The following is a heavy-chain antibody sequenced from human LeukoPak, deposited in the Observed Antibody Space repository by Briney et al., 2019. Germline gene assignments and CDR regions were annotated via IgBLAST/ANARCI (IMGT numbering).Heavy chain of an antibody. J-gene: IGHJ6*03. CDR1: GGSMRSRSYY. CDR2: IYYSGST. Sequence: PSETLSLTCTVSGGSMRSRSYYWGGIRQPPGKGLEGMGTIYYSGSTDYNGSLKSRVTISLDTSKNQFSLKLRSVTAADAAVYYCASDYYDTSGWGLYYYMDVWGKGTTVTVSS. V-gene: IGHV4-39*07. CDR3: ASDYYDTSGWGLYYYMDV. D-gene: IGHD3-22*01.